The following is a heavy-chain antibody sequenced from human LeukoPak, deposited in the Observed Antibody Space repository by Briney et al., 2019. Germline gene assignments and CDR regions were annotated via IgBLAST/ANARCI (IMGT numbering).Heavy chain of an antibody. CDR2: ISGSGGST. Sequence: GGSLRLSCAASGFTFSSYAMSWVRQAPGKGLEWVSAISGSGGSTYYADSVRGRFTISRDNSKNTLYLQMNSLRAEDTAVYYCAKVKWELLSPIFDYWGQGTLVTVSS. D-gene: IGHD1-26*01. CDR3: AKVKWELLSPIFDY. CDR1: GFTFSSYA. J-gene: IGHJ4*02. V-gene: IGHV3-23*01.